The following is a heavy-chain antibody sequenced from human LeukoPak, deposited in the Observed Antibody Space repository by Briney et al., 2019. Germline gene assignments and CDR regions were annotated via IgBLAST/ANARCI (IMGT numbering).Heavy chain of an antibody. J-gene: IGHJ5*02. CDR3: ARLNVINWFDP. CDR2: ISSSSSTI. V-gene: IGHV3-48*01. D-gene: IGHD2/OR15-2a*01. Sequence: GGSLRLSCAASGFTFSSYSMNWVRQAPGKGLEWVSYISSSSSTIYYADSAKGRFTISRDNAKSSLYLQMNSLRAEDTAVYYCARLNVINWFDPWGQGTLVTVSS. CDR1: GFTFSSYS.